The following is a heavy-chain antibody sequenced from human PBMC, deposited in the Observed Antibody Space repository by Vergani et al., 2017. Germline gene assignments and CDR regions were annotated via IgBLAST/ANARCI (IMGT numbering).Heavy chain of an antibody. V-gene: IGHV1-69*06. CDR3: ARKDRHSHYGMDV. CDR2: IIPVFGTV. D-gene: IGHD2-15*01. J-gene: IGHJ6*02. Sequence: QVQLVQSGAEVKKPGSSVKVSCKASGGNFSSYAISWVRQAPGQGFEWMGGIIPVFGTVNYAQKFQGRVTITADKSTSTAYMELSSLRSEDTAVYYCARKDRHSHYGMDVWGQGTTVTVSS. CDR1: GGNFSSYA.